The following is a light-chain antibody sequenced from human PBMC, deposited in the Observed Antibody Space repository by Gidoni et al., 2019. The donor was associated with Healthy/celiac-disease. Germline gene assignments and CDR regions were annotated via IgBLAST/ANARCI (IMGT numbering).Light chain of an antibody. J-gene: IGKJ1*01. CDR3: QQYNSYSVWT. CDR2: DAS. Sequence: DIQMTQPPATLSASVGDRVTITCRASQSISSWLAWYQHKPGKAPKLLIYDASSLESGVPSRFSRSGSGTEFTLTISSLQPDDFATYYCQQYNSYSVWTFGQGTKVEIK. V-gene: IGKV1-5*01. CDR1: QSISSW.